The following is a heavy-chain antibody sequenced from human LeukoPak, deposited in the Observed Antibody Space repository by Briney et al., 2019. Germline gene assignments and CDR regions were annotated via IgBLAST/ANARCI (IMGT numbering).Heavy chain of an antibody. CDR3: ALIPYCTTATCYYFDF. Sequence: ASVKVSRKASGYTFTTYGISWVRQAPGQGPEWMGWISTYNGDTNYAQKFQGRVAMTADTSTSTTYMELRSLRSDDTAVFYCALIPYCTTATCYYFDFWGQGTLVTVSS. CDR2: ISTYNGDT. D-gene: IGHD2-2*01. J-gene: IGHJ4*02. CDR1: GYTFTTYG. V-gene: IGHV1-18*01.